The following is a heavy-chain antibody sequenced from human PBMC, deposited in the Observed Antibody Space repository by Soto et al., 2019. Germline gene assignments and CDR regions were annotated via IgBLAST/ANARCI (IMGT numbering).Heavy chain of an antibody. Sequence: HPGGSLRLSCVASGFSFSSYAMSWVRQTPGKGLEWVSVINGGGGSTYYADSVKGRFTISRDNSKSTLYLQMNSLRAEDTAVYYCARGKGPRQGRKDPYYYYVMDFWGQGTTVTVSS. CDR1: GFSFSSYA. V-gene: IGHV3-23*01. CDR2: INGGGGST. CDR3: ARGKGPRQGRKDPYYYYVMDF. J-gene: IGHJ6*02.